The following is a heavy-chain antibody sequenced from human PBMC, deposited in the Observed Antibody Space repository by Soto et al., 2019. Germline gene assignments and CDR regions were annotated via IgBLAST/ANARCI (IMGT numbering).Heavy chain of an antibody. CDR1: GGSINSYY. D-gene: IGHD3-3*01. V-gene: IGHV4-59*01. Sequence: SETLSLTCTVSGGSINSYYWSWIRQPLGKGLEWIGYIYYSGSTNYNPSLKSRVTISVDTSKNQFSLKLSSVTAADTAVYYCARATPYDFWSGYYGSSYYYGMDVWGQGTTVTVSS. CDR2: IYYSGST. CDR3: ARATPYDFWSGYYGSSYYYGMDV. J-gene: IGHJ6*02.